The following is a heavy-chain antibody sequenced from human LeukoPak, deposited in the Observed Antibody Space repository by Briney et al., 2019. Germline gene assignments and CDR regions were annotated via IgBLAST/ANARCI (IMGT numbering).Heavy chain of an antibody. V-gene: IGHV1-2*02. CDR1: GYTFTGYY. Sequence: GASVKVSXKASGYTFTGYYMHWVRQAPGQGLEWMGWINPNSGGTNYAQKFQGRVTITTDASISTAYMELSGLRSEDTALYYCAREGLDYWGQGTLVTVSS. J-gene: IGHJ4*02. CDR2: INPNSGGT. CDR3: AREGLDY.